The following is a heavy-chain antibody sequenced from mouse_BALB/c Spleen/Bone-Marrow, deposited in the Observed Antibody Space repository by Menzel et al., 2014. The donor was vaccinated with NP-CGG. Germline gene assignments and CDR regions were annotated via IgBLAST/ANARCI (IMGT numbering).Heavy chain of an antibody. D-gene: IGHD2-1*01. J-gene: IGHJ2*01. CDR2: SRNKVNDYTT. CDR3: ARAVYGNFDY. Sequence: DVMLVESGGGLVQPGGSLRLSCATSGFTFXDFYMEWVRQPPGKRLEWIAASRNKVNDYTTEYSASVKGRFIVSRDTSQSILYLQMNALRAEDTAIYYCARAVYGNFDYWGQGTTLTVSS. V-gene: IGHV7-1*02. CDR1: GFTFXDFY.